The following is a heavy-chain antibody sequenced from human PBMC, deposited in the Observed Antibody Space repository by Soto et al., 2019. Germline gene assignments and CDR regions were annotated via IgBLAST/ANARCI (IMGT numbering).Heavy chain of an antibody. CDR2: IKSKTDGGTT. D-gene: IGHD6-13*01. CDR1: GFTFSNAW. CDR3: TTGTDSSSWYLKFVALGNYYYYGMDV. Sequence: GGSLRLSCAASGFTFSNAWMNWVRQAPGKGLEWVGRIKSKTDGGTTDYAAPVKGRFTISRDDSKNTLYLQMNSLKTEDTAVYYCTTGTDSSSWYLKFVALGNYYYYGMDVWGQGTTVTVSS. J-gene: IGHJ6*02. V-gene: IGHV3-15*07.